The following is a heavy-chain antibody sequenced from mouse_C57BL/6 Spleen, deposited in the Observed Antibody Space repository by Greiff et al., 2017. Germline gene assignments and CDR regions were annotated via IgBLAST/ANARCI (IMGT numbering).Heavy chain of an antibody. J-gene: IGHJ4*01. CDR3: ARGSTTVVGAMDY. CDR1: GFTFSSYT. V-gene: IGHV5-9*01. D-gene: IGHD1-1*01. CDR2: ISGGSGNT. Sequence: EVQLVESGGGLVKPGGSLKLSCAASGFTFSSYTMSWVRQTPEKRLEWVATISGGSGNTYYPDSVKGRFTSSRDNAKNTLYLQMSSLRSEDTALYYCARGSTTVVGAMDYWGKGTSVTVSS.